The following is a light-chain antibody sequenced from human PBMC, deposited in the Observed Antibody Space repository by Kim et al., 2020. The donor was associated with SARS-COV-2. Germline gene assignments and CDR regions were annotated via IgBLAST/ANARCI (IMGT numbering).Light chain of an antibody. CDR1: QSISNF. V-gene: IGKV1-39*01. CDR3: QQSYSTPPT. CDR2: AAS. Sequence: DIQMTQSPSSLSASVGDRVTITCRASQSISNFLNWYHQKPGKAPKLLIYAASSLQSGVLSRFSGSGSGTDFTLTINSLQPEDSATYFCQQSYSTPPTFGQGSKVDIK. J-gene: IGKJ1*01.